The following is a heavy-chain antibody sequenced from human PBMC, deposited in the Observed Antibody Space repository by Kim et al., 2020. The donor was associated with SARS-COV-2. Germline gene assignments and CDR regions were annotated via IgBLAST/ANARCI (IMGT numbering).Heavy chain of an antibody. CDR1: GFTFSSYA. D-gene: IGHD3-22*01. CDR2: ISYDGSNK. V-gene: IGHV3-30-3*01. Sequence: GGSLRLSCAASGFTFSSYAMHWVRQAPGKGLEWVAVISYDGSNKYYADSVKGRFTISRDNSKNTLYLQMNSLRAEDTAVYYCARGYYDSSGYLGGGNFDYWGQGTLVTVSS. J-gene: IGHJ4*02. CDR3: ARGYYDSSGYLGGGNFDY.